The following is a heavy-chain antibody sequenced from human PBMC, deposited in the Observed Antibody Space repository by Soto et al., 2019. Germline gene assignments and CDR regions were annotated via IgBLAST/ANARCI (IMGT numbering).Heavy chain of an antibody. CDR2: INHSGST. Sequence: PSETLSLTCAVYGGSFSGYYWSWIRQPPGKGLEWIGEINHSGSTNYNPSLKSRVTISVDTSKNQFSLKLSSVTAADTAVYYCARVTSDHQWGSDITMIVVVTQYFDYWGQGTLVTVSS. CDR1: GGSFSGYY. D-gene: IGHD3-22*01. CDR3: ARVTSDHQWGSDITMIVVVTQYFDY. V-gene: IGHV4-34*01. J-gene: IGHJ4*02.